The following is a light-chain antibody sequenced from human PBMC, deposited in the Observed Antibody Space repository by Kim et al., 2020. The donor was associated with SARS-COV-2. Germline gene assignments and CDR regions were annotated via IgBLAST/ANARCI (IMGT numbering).Light chain of an antibody. CDR2: GKN. CDR3: NSRDSSGIHPVV. Sequence: SSELTQDPAVSVALGQTVRITCQGDSLRRYYASWYQQKPGQAPVFVIYGKNNRPSGIPDRFSGSSSGNTASLTITGAQAEDEADYYCNSRDSSGIHPVVFGGGTQLTVL. CDR1: SLRRYY. V-gene: IGLV3-19*01. J-gene: IGLJ2*01.